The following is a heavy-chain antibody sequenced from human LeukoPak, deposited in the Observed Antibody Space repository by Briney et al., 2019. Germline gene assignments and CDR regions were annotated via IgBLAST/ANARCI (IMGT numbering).Heavy chain of an antibody. Sequence: ASVKVSCKASGYTFTSYGISWVRQAPGQGLEWMGWISAYNGNTNYAQKLQGRVTMTIDTSTSTAYMELRSLRSDDTAVYYCARDRLDYYYGSSFLDYWGQGTLVTVSS. D-gene: IGHD3-10*01. CDR1: GYTFTSYG. CDR3: ARDRLDYYYGSSFLDY. V-gene: IGHV1-18*01. J-gene: IGHJ4*02. CDR2: ISAYNGNT.